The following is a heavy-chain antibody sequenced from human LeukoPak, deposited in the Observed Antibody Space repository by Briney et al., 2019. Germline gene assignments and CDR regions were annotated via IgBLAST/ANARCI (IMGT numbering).Heavy chain of an antibody. Sequence: SGGSLRLSGAASGFTFSSYAMSWVRKPPGGGLGWVSGIYGNGYEAFYADSVKGRFTISRDNSKSILYLQMNSLRAEDTAMYYCTKDRVPDGRWSLDYWGQGTLVTVSS. CDR3: TKDRVPDGRWSLDY. D-gene: IGHD6-13*01. CDR1: GFTFSSYA. CDR2: IYGNGYEA. V-gene: IGHV3-23*01. J-gene: IGHJ4*02.